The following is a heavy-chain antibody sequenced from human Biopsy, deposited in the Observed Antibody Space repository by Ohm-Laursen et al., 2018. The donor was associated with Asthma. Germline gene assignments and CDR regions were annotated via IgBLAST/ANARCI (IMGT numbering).Heavy chain of an antibody. D-gene: IGHD6-19*01. CDR3: VRGDSSGWSHYYFDY. CDR1: GFSVSSYG. CDR2: IVFGGGKA. Sequence: GSLRLSCTASGFSVSSYGMSWVRQAPGKGLEWVSCIVFGGGKAHHADAVEGRFNIFRDDSKNTVHLQLTSLKADDTAVYYCVRGDSSGWSHYYFDYWGQGTLVTVSS. J-gene: IGHJ4*02. V-gene: IGHV3-23*01.